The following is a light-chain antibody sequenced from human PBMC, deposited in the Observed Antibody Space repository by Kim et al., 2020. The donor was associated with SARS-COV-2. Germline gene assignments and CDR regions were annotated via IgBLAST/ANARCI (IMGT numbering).Light chain of an antibody. Sequence: DIQLTQSPSSLSASVGDRVTITCRASQDINNYLHWYQQRHGRAPKLLISDASNLETGVPSRFSGSGSGTDFTFTISNLQPEDIATYYCQQYDSLPQVTFGGGTKVDIK. V-gene: IGKV1-33*01. J-gene: IGKJ4*01. CDR2: DAS. CDR3: QQYDSLPQVT. CDR1: QDINNY.